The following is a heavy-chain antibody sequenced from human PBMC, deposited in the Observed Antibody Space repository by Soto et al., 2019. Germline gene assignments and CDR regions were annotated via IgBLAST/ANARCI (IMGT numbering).Heavy chain of an antibody. CDR2: IYYSGST. V-gene: IGHV4-59*01. J-gene: IGHJ5*02. D-gene: IGHD3-22*01. CDR3: ARGVPDYYDKAHNWFDH. Sequence: PSETLSLTCTVSGGSISSYYWSWIRQPPGKGLEWIGYIYYSGSTNYNPSLKSRVTISVDTSKNQFSLKLSSVTAADTAVYYCARGVPDYYDKAHNWFDHWGQGTLVTVSS. CDR1: GGSISSYY.